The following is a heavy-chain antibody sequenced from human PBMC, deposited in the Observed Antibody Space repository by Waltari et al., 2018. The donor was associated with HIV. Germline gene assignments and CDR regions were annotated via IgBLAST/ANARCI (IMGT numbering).Heavy chain of an antibody. CDR3: ASLYNYVWGSPPPFDY. Sequence: EVQLVESGGGLVQPGGSLRLSCAASGFTFSRQWMHWVRQAPGKGLVWVSRINSDGSSTNYADSVKGRFTISRDNAKNTVYLQMNSLRAEDTALYYCASLYNYVWGSPPPFDYWGQGTLVTVSS. CDR1: GFTFSRQW. V-gene: IGHV3-74*01. CDR2: INSDGSST. J-gene: IGHJ4*02. D-gene: IGHD3-16*01.